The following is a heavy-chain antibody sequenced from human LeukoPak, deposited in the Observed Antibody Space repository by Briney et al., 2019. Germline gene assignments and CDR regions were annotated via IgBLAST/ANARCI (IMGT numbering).Heavy chain of an antibody. CDR2: IKQDGSEK. V-gene: IGHV3-7*03. D-gene: IGHD4-17*01. CDR3: AKGSRYGEHYFDY. J-gene: IGHJ4*02. Sequence: GGSLRLSCAASGFTFSSYWMSWVRQAPGKGLEWVANIKQDGSEKYYVDSVKGRFTISRDNAKNSLYLQMNSLRAEDMALYYCAKGSRYGEHYFDYWGQGTLVTVSS. CDR1: GFTFSSYW.